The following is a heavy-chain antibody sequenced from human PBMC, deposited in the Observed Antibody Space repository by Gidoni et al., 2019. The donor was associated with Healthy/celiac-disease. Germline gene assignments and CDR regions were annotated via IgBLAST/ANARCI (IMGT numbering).Heavy chain of an antibody. J-gene: IGHJ3*02. CDR1: GFTFSNAW. CDR2: IKSKTDGGTT. CDR3: TRRGASSGYYYVYAFDI. D-gene: IGHD3-22*01. Sequence: EVQLVESGGGLVKPGGALRLSCAASGFTFSNAWMSWVRQAPGKGLEWVGRIKSKTDGGTTDYAAPVKGRFTISRDDSKNTLYLQMNSLKTEDTAVYYCTRRGASSGYYYVYAFDIWGQGTMVTVSS. V-gene: IGHV3-15*01.